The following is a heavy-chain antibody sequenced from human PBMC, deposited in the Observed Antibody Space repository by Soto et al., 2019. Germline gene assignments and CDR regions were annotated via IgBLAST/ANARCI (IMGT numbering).Heavy chain of an antibody. CDR1: GYIVNSSA. CDR3: ARGPVGSMIVVVITYDY. J-gene: IGHJ4*02. D-gene: IGHD3-22*01. CDR2: ISYDGSNI. V-gene: IGHV3-30-3*02. Sequence: SLGRSCAASGYIVNSSAMHGVRKATGNGLEWVAVISYDGSNIYYAYSVMGRFTISRDNPKNTLYLQMNRLRAEDTAVYYCARGPVGSMIVVVITYDYRGQGTLLTVSS.